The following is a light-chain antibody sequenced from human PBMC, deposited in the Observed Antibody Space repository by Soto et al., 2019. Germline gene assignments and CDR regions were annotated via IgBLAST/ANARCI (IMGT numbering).Light chain of an antibody. CDR2: EDI. CDR3: CSYAGSSTWV. J-gene: IGLJ3*02. V-gene: IGLV2-23*01. CDR1: SSDVGGYKL. Sequence: QSALTQPASVSGSPGQSITISCTGTSSDVGGYKLVSWYQQLPGKVPKFILYEDIKRPSGVSNRFSGSKSGNTASLTISGLQPEDEADYYCCSYAGSSTWVFGGGTKLTVL.